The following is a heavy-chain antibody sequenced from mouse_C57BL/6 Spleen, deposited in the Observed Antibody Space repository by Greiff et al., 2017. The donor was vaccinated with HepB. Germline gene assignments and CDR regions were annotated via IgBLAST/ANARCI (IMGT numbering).Heavy chain of an antibody. Sequence: QVQLQQPGAELVKPGASVKLSCKASGYTFTSYWMHWVKQRPGRGLEWIGRIDPNSGGTKYNEKFKGKATLTVDKSSSTAYMQLSSLTSEDSAVYYCAREASEVAKGAMCYWGKGPSVTVSS. V-gene: IGHV1-72*01. CDR3: AREASEVAKGAMCY. D-gene: IGHD1-1*01. CDR1: GYTFTSYW. J-gene: IGHJ4*01. CDR2: IDPNSGGT.